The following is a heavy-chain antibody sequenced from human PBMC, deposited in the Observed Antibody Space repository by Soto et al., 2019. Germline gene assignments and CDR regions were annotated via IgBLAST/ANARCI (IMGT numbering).Heavy chain of an antibody. V-gene: IGHV3-23*01. CDR1: GFSFSSYA. J-gene: IGHJ4*02. CDR3: ATDLLQWLGGSGPFDY. D-gene: IGHD6-19*01. Sequence: EVQLLESGGGLVHPGGSLRLSCATSGFSFSSYAMTWLRQAPGKGLEWVSTISPTGGSTYYADSVTGRFTISRDDSKNTLDLHMNSLRAEDTATYYCATDLLQWLGGSGPFDYWGQGALVTVSS. CDR2: ISPTGGST.